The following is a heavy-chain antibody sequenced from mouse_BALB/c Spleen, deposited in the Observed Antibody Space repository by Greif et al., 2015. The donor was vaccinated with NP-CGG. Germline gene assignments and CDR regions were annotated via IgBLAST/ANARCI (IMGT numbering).Heavy chain of an antibody. V-gene: IGHV1-14*01. D-gene: IGHD2-4*01. J-gene: IGHJ3*01. Sequence: VQLQQSGPELVKPGASVKMSCKASGYTFTSYVMHWVKQKPGQGLEWIGYINPYNDGTKYNEKFKGKATLTSDKSSSTAYMELSSLTSEDSAVYYCARPRMITGRDWFAYWGQGTLVTVSA. CDR1: GYTFTSYV. CDR3: ARPRMITGRDWFAY. CDR2: INPYNDGT.